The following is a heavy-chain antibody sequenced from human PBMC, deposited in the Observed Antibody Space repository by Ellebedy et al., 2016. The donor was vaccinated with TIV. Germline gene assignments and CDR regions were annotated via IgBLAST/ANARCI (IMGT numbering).Heavy chain of an antibody. J-gene: IGHJ4*02. V-gene: IGHV3-48*02. CDR2: ISSSSSTI. D-gene: IGHD2-2*01. CDR3: ARDQYCSSTSCYAGILFDY. CDR1: GFTFSSYS. Sequence: GGSLRLXXAASGFTFSSYSMNWVRQAPGKGLEWVSYISSSSSTIYYADSVKGRFTISRDNAKNSLYLQMNSLRDEDTAVYYCARDQYCSSTSCYAGILFDYWGQGTLVTVSS.